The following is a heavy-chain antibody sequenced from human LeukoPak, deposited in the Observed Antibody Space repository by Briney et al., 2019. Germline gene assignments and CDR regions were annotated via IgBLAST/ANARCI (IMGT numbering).Heavy chain of an antibody. V-gene: IGHV1-2*02. Sequence: ASVKVSCKASGYTFTGYYMHWVRQAHGQGLEWMGWINPNNGGTNYAQKFQGRVTMTRDKSISTAYMELNRLRSDDTAVYYCARDPYSNYFDYWGQGTLVTVSS. CDR2: INPNNGGT. J-gene: IGHJ4*02. CDR3: ARDPYSNYFDY. CDR1: GYTFTGYY. D-gene: IGHD5-18*01.